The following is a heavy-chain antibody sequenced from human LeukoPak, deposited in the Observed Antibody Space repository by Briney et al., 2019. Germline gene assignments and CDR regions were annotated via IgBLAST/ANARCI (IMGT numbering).Heavy chain of an antibody. V-gene: IGHV3-7*01. D-gene: IGHD3-22*01. Sequence: PGGSLRLSCSAPGFTFSSYGMNWVRQAPGKGLEWVANINQGGSEKYYVDSVKGRFTISRDNAKNSLYLEMNSLRAEDTAVYYCLRENHDSGRSFDYWGQGTLVTVSS. CDR2: INQGGSEK. CDR3: LRENHDSGRSFDY. CDR1: GFTFSSYG. J-gene: IGHJ4*02.